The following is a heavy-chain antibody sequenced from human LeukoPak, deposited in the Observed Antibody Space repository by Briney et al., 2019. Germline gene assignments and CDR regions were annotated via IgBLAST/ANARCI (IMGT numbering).Heavy chain of an antibody. J-gene: IGHJ4*02. CDR3: ARVESYSAPIDY. CDR2: INHSGST. CDR1: GGSFSGYY. D-gene: IGHD1-26*01. Sequence: SETLSLTCAVYGGSFSGYYWSWIRQPPGKGLEWIGEINHSGSTNYNPSLKSRVTISVDTSKNQFSLKLSSVTAADTAVYYCARVESYSAPIDYWGQGTLVTVSS. V-gene: IGHV4-34*01.